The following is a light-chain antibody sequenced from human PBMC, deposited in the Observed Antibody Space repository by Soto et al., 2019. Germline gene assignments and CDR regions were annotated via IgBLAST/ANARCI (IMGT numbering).Light chain of an antibody. Sequence: IVMTQSPATLSVSPGERATLSCRASQSVSSTLAGYQQKPGQAPRLLIYGPSTRATGIPARFSVSGFGTEFTLTISSLQSEDFAVFYCQQYNNWPPAFGGGTQVEIK. J-gene: IGKJ4*01. V-gene: IGKV3-15*01. CDR3: QQYNNWPPA. CDR1: QSVSST. CDR2: GPS.